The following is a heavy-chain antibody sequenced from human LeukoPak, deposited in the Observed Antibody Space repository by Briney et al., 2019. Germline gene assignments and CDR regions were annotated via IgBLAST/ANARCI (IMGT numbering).Heavy chain of an antibody. CDR1: GFTFSSYS. D-gene: IGHD5-12*01. CDR2: ISSSSSYI. Sequence: NPGGSLRLSCAASGFTFSSYSMNWVRQAPGKGLEWVSSISSSSSYIYYADSAKGRFTISRDNAKNSLYLQMSSLRAEDTAVYYCARDGSAGGYERAHYYGMDVWGQGTTVTVSS. J-gene: IGHJ6*02. V-gene: IGHV3-21*01. CDR3: ARDGSAGGYERAHYYGMDV.